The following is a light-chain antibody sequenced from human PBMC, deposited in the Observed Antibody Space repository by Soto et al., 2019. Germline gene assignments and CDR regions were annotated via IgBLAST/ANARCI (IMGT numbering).Light chain of an antibody. CDR1: QSVSNNY. J-gene: IGKJ1*01. V-gene: IGKV3-20*01. CDR3: LQYGSSPRT. Sequence: EIVLTQCPGTLSLSPGERATLSCRASQSVSNNYLTWYQQKPGQAPRLLIYGASSRATGIPDRFSGYGSGTDFTLTISRLEPEDFAVYYCLQYGSSPRTFGQGTKVEIK. CDR2: GAS.